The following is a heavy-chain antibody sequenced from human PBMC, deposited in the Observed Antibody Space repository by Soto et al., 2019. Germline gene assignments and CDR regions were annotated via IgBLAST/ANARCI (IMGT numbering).Heavy chain of an antibody. Sequence: VASVKVSCKASGDTFSTYSISWVRQAPGQGLEWLGGIIPILGIPSYAQRFQDGVTITADKSTSTAYMELSSLRSEDTAVYYCERSKGNYPPQGYYYGMDVWGQGTTVTVSS. CDR3: ERSKGNYPPQGYYYGMDV. CDR1: GDTFSTYS. CDR2: IIPILGIP. V-gene: IGHV1-69*10. J-gene: IGHJ6*02. D-gene: IGHD4-4*01.